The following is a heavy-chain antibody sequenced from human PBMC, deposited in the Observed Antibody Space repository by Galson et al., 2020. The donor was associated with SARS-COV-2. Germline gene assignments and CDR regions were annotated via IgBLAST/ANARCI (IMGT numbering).Heavy chain of an antibody. CDR1: GGSISDDTYY. D-gene: IGHD3-22*01. V-gene: IGHV4-39*07. CDR2: IYYSGNT. Sequence: SETLSLTCSVSGGSISDDTYYWGWVRQPPGKGLEWIGSIYYSGNTYYNPSLKSRVTVSVDRSKNQFSLRLTSVTAADTAVYYCARELYYYDSSDYPWYFDLWGRGTLVIFSS. CDR3: ARELYYYDSSDYPWYFDL. J-gene: IGHJ2*01.